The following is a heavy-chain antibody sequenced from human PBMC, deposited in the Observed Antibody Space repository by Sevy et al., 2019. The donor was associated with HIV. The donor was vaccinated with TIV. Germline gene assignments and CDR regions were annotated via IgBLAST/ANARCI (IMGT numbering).Heavy chain of an antibody. D-gene: IGHD3-3*01. Sequence: ASVKVSCKVSGYTLTELSMHWVRQAPGKGLEWMGGFDPEDGETIYAQKFQGRVTMTEATSTDTAYMELSSLRSDDTAVYYCATYYDFWTGFDYWGQGTLVTVSS. V-gene: IGHV1-24*01. CDR2: FDPEDGET. J-gene: IGHJ4*02. CDR1: GYTLTELS. CDR3: ATYYDFWTGFDY.